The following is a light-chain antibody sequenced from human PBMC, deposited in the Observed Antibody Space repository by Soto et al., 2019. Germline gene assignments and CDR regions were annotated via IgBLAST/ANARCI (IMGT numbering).Light chain of an antibody. V-gene: IGKV3-20*01. CDR3: QQYGNSPKA. Sequence: EIVLTQSPGTLSLSPGERATLSCRASQSVSSYLAWYQQKPDQAPRLLIYGASSRATGIPDRFSGSGSGTDFTLTISRLEPEDFAVYYCQQYGNSPKAFGQGTKLEIK. CDR1: QSVSSY. J-gene: IGKJ2*01. CDR2: GAS.